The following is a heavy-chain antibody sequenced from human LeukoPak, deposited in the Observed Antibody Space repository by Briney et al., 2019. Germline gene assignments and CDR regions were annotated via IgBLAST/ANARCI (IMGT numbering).Heavy chain of an antibody. V-gene: IGHV3-74*01. D-gene: IGHD2-15*01. J-gene: IGHJ5*02. CDR1: GFTFKLYW. CDR3: VRGGPSTWS. Sequence: GGSLRLSCAASGFTFKLYWMRWVRQVPGKRPVWVSRINDDGSVTIYADSVRGRFTISRDDAKNTVYLQMNNLRAEDTAVYYCVRGGPSTWSWGQGTLVTVSS. CDR2: INDDGSVT.